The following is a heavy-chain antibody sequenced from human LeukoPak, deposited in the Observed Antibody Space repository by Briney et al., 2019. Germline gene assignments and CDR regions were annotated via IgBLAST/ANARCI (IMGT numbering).Heavy chain of an antibody. J-gene: IGHJ3*02. CDR2: INLSGGST. D-gene: IGHD3-22*01. V-gene: IGHV1-46*01. CDR1: GYTFTCYY. Sequence: GSVKVSCTASGYTFTCYYMHWVRQAPGQGLEWMGIINLSGGSTSYAQKFQGRVTMTRDTSTSTVYMELSSLRSEDTAVYYCARGGREGITMIVVEVAFDIWGQGTMVTVSS. CDR3: ARGGREGITMIVVEVAFDI.